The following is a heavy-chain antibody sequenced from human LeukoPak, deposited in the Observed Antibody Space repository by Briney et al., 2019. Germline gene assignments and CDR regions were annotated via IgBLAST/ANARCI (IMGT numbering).Heavy chain of an antibody. CDR1: GGSISSSNW. CDR3: ARDNIPVAGTGLSWFDP. D-gene: IGHD6-13*01. V-gene: IGHV4-4*02. J-gene: IGHJ5*02. Sequence: SGTLSLTCAVSGGSISSSNWWSWVRQPPGKGLEWIGEIYHSGTPYYNPSLKSRVTLSVDRSKNQFSLKMTSVTAADTAVYYCARDNIPVAGTGLSWFDPWGQGTLVTVSS. CDR2: IYHSGTP.